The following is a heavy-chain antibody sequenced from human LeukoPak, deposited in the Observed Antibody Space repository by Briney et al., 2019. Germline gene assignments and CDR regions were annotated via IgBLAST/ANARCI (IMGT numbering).Heavy chain of an antibody. J-gene: IGHJ4*02. V-gene: IGHV3-30-3*01. D-gene: IGHD3-10*01. CDR2: ISYDGSNK. CDR3: ARGFGVASTRPQRENPDY. CDR1: GFTFSSYA. Sequence: GGSLRLSCAASGFTFSSYAMHWVRQAPGKGLEWVAVISYDGSNKYYADSVKGRFTISRDNSKNTLYLQMNSLRAEDTAVYYCARGFGVASTRPQRENPDYWGQGTLVTVSS.